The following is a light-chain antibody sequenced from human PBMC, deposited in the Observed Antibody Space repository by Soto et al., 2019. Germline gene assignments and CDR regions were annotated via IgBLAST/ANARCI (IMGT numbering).Light chain of an antibody. Sequence: MGGPQQPYTLSLSPEERSTLAGRASQSVSSSYLAWYQQKPGQAPRLLIYGASSRPTGIPDRFSGSGSGTDFTLPISRLAPEAFAVYYCLPYGSFSTFGQGTRLEI. CDR2: GAS. V-gene: IGKV3-20*01. CDR1: QSVSSSY. CDR3: LPYGSFST. J-gene: IGKJ5*01.